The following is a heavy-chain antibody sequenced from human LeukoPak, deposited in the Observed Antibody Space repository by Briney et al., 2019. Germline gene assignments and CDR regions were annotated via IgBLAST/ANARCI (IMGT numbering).Heavy chain of an antibody. D-gene: IGHD1-26*01. CDR1: GLTLSNFW. J-gene: IGHJ4*02. CDR3: ARGPEGAGTYDY. CDR2: INRDAGEE. V-gene: IGHV3-7*01. Sequence: GGSLRLSCAASGLTLSNFWMSWVRQAPGKGLEWVAQINRDAGEESYVDSVKGRFTISGDNAKNSLYLQMNSLRAEDTAVYYCARGPEGAGTYDYWGQGTLVTVSS.